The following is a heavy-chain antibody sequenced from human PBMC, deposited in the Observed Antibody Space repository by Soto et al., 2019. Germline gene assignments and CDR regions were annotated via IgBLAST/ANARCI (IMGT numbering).Heavy chain of an antibody. Sequence: GASVKVSCKASGGTFSSYAISWVRQAPGQGLEWMGGIIPIFGTANYAQKFQGRVTITADESTSTAYMELSSLRSEDTAVYYCARTLGWFGELLAHYYYGMDVWGQGTTVTVSS. V-gene: IGHV1-69*13. CDR3: ARTLGWFGELLAHYYYGMDV. J-gene: IGHJ6*02. D-gene: IGHD3-10*01. CDR1: GGTFSSYA. CDR2: IIPIFGTA.